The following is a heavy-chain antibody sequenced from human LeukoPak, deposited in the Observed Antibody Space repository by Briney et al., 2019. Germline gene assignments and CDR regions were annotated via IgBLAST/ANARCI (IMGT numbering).Heavy chain of an antibody. V-gene: IGHV3-11*03. D-gene: IGHD3-22*01. CDR3: ARVTYYYDSSGYSALDNWFDP. CDR1: GFTFSDYY. J-gene: IGHJ5*02. Sequence: GGSLRLSCAASGFTFSDYYMSWIRQAPGKGLEWVSYISSSSSYTNYADSVKGRFTISRDNAKNSLYLQMYSLRAEDTAVYYCARVTYYYDSSGYSALDNWFDPWGQGTLVTVSS. CDR2: ISSSSSYT.